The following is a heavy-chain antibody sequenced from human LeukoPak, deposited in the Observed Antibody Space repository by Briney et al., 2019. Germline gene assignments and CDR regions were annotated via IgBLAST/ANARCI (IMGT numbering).Heavy chain of an antibody. CDR1: GYRFTSYW. J-gene: IGHJ3*02. CDR3: ARCKDLGGINAFDI. V-gene: IGHV5-51*01. CDR2: IYPGDSDT. D-gene: IGHD1-14*01. Sequence: GASLKISCKGSGYRFTSYWIGWVRQMPGKGLEWMGIIYPGDSDTRYSPSFQGQVTISADKSISTAYLQWSSLKASVTAMYYCARCKDLGGINAFDIWGQGTMVTVSS.